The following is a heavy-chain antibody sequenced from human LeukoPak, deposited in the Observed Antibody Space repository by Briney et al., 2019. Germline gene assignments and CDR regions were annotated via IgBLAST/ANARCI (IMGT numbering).Heavy chain of an antibody. J-gene: IGHJ1*01. CDR2: INGDGSET. V-gene: IGHV3-74*01. CDR3: VRVTEN. CDR1: GLTFNHCY. Sequence: GGSLRLSCVASGLTFNHCYMHAARQAPGEGLVWVARINGDGSETNYADSVKGRFTISRDNAKKKLYLQMNSLRAEDTAVYYCVRVTENWGQGTLVTVSS.